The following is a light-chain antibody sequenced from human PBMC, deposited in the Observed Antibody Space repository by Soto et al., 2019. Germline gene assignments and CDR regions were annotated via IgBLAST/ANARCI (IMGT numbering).Light chain of an antibody. Sequence: EIVLTQSPGTLSLSPGVRATLSCRASQSVSSSYLAWYQQKPGQAPRLLIYGASSRATGIPDRFSGSGSGTDFTLTISRLEPEDCAVYYCQQYGSSPRTFGQGTKVEIK. J-gene: IGKJ1*01. CDR1: QSVSSSY. CDR2: GAS. CDR3: QQYGSSPRT. V-gene: IGKV3-20*01.